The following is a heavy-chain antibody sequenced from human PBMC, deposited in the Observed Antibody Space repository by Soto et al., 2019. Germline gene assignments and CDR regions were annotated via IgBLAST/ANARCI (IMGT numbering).Heavy chain of an antibody. CDR1: GFTFDDYA. V-gene: IGHV3-9*01. CDR3: AKGVPGIAVAGTGYFQH. J-gene: IGHJ1*01. CDR2: ISWNSGTI. Sequence: GGSLRLSCAASGFTFDDYAMHWVRQAPGKGLEWVSGISWNSGTIVYADSVKGRFTISRDNAKNSLYLQMNSLRAEDTAVYYCAKGVPGIAVAGTGYFQHWGQGTLVTVSS. D-gene: IGHD6-19*01.